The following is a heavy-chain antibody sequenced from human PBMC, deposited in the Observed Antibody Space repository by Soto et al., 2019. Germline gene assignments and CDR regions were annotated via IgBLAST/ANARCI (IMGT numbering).Heavy chain of an antibody. Sequence: GGSLRLSCAASGFTFSSYGMHWVRQAPGKGLEWVAAILSDGSNQYYADSVRGRFTISRDNSKNTLYLQMNSLRDEDTAVYYCVRDLNYGLFDYWGQGTLVTVSS. CDR1: GFTFSSYG. D-gene: IGHD4-17*01. CDR3: VRDLNYGLFDY. J-gene: IGHJ4*02. CDR2: ILSDGSNQ. V-gene: IGHV3-30*03.